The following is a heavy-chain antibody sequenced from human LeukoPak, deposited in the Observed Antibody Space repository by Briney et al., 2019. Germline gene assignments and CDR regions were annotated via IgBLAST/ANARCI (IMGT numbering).Heavy chain of an antibody. V-gene: IGHV3-21*01. CDR2: ISSGSSAI. Sequence: GGSLRLSCEASGFTFTTYSMTWFRQAPGKGLEGVSIISSGSSAIFSADALKGRFTISRDDAKNLLYLDTNSLRAEDTAVYYCARGHTAVTRHFDFWGQGTLVTVSS. CDR3: ARGHTAVTRHFDF. D-gene: IGHD4-17*01. CDR1: GFTFTTYS. J-gene: IGHJ4*02.